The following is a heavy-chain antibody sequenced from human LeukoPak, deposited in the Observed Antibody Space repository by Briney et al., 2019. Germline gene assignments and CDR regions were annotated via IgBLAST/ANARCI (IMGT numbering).Heavy chain of an antibody. Sequence: AGSLSLSCAVSGFTFSDYYNSWVRQAPGKGLEWVLYISSSSSYTNYADSVKGRFTISRDNAKNSLYLQMNSLRAEDTAVYYCARLRCSDGYFRHWGQGTLVTVSS. J-gene: IGHJ4*02. V-gene: IGHV3-11*03. D-gene: IGHD5-24*01. CDR1: GFTFSDYY. CDR3: ARLRCSDGYFRH. CDR2: ISSSSSYT.